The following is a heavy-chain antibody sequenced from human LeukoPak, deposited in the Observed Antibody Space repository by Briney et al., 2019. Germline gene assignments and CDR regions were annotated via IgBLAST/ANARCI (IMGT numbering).Heavy chain of an antibody. CDR3: ARGLMVYATIAVDY. CDR2: IYSGGST. V-gene: IGHV3-53*01. D-gene: IGHD2-8*01. J-gene: IGHJ4*02. Sequence: PGGSLRLSCAASGFTVSSNYMSWVRQAPGKGLEWVSVIYSGGSTYYADSVKGRFTISRDNSKNTLYLQMNSLRAEDTAVYYCARGLMVYATIAVDYWGQGTLVIVSS. CDR1: GFTVSSNY.